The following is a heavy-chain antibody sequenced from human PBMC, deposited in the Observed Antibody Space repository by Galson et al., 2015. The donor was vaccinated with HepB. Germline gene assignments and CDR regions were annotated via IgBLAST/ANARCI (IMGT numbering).Heavy chain of an antibody. CDR3: ARARYSTSPPDF. CDR2: ISVYNGNT. CDR1: GYTFTRHG. V-gene: IGHV1-18*01. J-gene: IGHJ4*02. D-gene: IGHD6-13*01. Sequence: SVKVSCKASGYTFTRHGITWVRQAPGQGLEWMGWISVYNGNTNYAQKVQGIVTMTTDTSTSTAYMELTSLRADDTAVYYCARARYSTSPPDFWGQGTLVTVSS.